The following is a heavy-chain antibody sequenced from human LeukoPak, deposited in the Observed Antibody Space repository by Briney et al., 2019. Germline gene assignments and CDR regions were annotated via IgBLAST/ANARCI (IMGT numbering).Heavy chain of an antibody. J-gene: IGHJ2*01. D-gene: IGHD2-2*01. CDR1: GYTFTSYG. V-gene: IGHV1-18*01. CDR2: ISAYNGNT. Sequence: ASVKVSCKASGYTFTSYGISWVRQAPGQGLEWMGWISAYNGNTNYAQKLQGRVTMTTDTSTSTAYMELRSLRSDDTAVYYCASSVVVVPAATPLWYFDLWGRGTPVTVSS. CDR3: ASSVVVVPAATPLWYFDL.